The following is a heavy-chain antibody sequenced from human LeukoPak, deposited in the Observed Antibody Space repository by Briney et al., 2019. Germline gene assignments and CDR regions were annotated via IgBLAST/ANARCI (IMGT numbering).Heavy chain of an antibody. D-gene: IGHD3-22*01. CDR1: GYTFTSYG. J-gene: IGHJ4*02. CDR2: ISAYNGNT. V-gene: IGHV1-18*01. Sequence: ASVKVSCKASGYTFTSYGISWVRQAPGQGLEWMGWISAYNGNTNYAQKLQGRVTMTTDTSTSTAYMELRSLRSDDTAVYYCARVMGGYYDSSGYSQYFDYWGQGTLVTVSS. CDR3: ARVMGGYYDSSGYSQYFDY.